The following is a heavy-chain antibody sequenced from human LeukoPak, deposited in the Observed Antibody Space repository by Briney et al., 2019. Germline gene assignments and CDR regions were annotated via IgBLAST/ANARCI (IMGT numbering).Heavy chain of an antibody. D-gene: IGHD3-3*01. CDR3: ARGPLEWSGYYSSYYYYYMDV. Sequence: SETLSLTCTVSGGSISSGSYYWSWIRQPAGKGLEWIGRIYTSGSTNYNPSLKSRVTISVDTSKNQSSLKLSSVTAADTAVYYCARGPLEWSGYYSSYYYYYMDVWGKGTTVTVSS. CDR2: IYTSGST. V-gene: IGHV4-61*02. CDR1: GGSISSGSYY. J-gene: IGHJ6*03.